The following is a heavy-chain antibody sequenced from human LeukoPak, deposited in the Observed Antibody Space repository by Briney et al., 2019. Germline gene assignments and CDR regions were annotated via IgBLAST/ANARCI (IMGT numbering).Heavy chain of an antibody. CDR3: AKGGYDYVEIGYFDY. CDR1: GFSFSNYA. D-gene: IGHD5-12*01. Sequence: GGSLRLSCAASGFSFSNYAMSWVRRAPGKGLEWVSVIIASSGSTFYADSVKGRFTISRDKSKNTLYLQMKSLRAEDTAVYYCAKGGYDYVEIGYFDYWGQGTLVTVSS. V-gene: IGHV3-23*01. CDR2: IIASSGST. J-gene: IGHJ4*02.